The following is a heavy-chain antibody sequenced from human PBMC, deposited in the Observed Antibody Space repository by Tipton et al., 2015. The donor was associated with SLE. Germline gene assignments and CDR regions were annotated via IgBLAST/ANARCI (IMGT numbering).Heavy chain of an antibody. CDR2: INHSGST. Sequence: LRLSCAVYGGSFSGYYWSWIRQPPGKGLEWIGEINHSGSTNYNPSLKSRVTISVDTSKNQFSLKLSSVTAADTAVYYCARWDPQIGVPAAVWVDAFDIWGQGTMVTVSS. CDR1: GGSFSGYY. V-gene: IGHV4-34*01. J-gene: IGHJ3*02. D-gene: IGHD2-2*01. CDR3: ARWDPQIGVPAAVWVDAFDI.